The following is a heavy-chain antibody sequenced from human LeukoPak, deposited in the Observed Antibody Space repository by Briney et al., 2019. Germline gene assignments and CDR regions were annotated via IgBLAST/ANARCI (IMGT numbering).Heavy chain of an antibody. V-gene: IGHV4-30-4*01. CDR3: VRVRTGTSCYDY. D-gene: IGHD2-2*01. J-gene: IGHJ4*02. Sequence: SETLSLTCTVSGGSISSSDSHWSWIRQSPGKGLEWIGHISYRGSTSYNPSLRSRLTISIDTSQNQFSLKLTSVTAADTAVYYCVRVRTGTSCYDYWGQGTLVTVSP. CDR2: ISYRGST. CDR1: GGSISSSDSH.